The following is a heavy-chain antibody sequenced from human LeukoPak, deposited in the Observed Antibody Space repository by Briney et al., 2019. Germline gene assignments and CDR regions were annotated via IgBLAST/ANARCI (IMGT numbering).Heavy chain of an antibody. V-gene: IGHV3-23*01. Sequence: GGSLRLSCAASGFTFSNYAMTWVRQAPGKGLERISGIIDSGTVTYYADSVKGRFTISRDNSKNTLYLQMSSLRAEDTALYYCAKGTARFRSTTLCYPFDHWGQGTLVTVSS. CDR1: GFTFSNYA. CDR3: AKGTARFRSTTLCYPFDH. D-gene: IGHD2-2*01. CDR2: IIDSGTVT. J-gene: IGHJ4*02.